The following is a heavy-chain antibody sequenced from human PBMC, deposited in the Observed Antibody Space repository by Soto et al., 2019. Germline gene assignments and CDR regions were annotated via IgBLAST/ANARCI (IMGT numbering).Heavy chain of an antibody. CDR2: IIPIFGTE. CDR1: GGTFSSYA. J-gene: IGHJ6*02. V-gene: IGHV1-69*05. Sequence: QVQLVQSGAEVKKPGSSVKVSCKASGGTFSSYAISWVRQAPGQGLEWMGGIIPIFGTENYAQKFQGRGTMTSDESTRTATMELSSLRSEDTAVYHCARHVPAAGYYYGMDVWGQGTTVTVAS. D-gene: IGHD2-2*01. CDR3: ARHVPAAGYYYGMDV.